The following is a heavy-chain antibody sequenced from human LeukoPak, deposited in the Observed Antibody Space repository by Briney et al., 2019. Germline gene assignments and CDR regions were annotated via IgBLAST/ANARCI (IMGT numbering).Heavy chain of an antibody. CDR1: GYSFTSYW. V-gene: IGHV5-51*01. Sequence: GESLKISCKGSGYSFTSYWIGWVRQMPGKGLEWMGIIYPADSDTRYSPSFQGQVTISADKSISTAYLQWSSLKASDTAMYYCARYAVAANNAFDIWGQGTMVTVSS. CDR3: ARYAVAANNAFDI. J-gene: IGHJ3*02. CDR2: IYPADSDT. D-gene: IGHD6-19*01.